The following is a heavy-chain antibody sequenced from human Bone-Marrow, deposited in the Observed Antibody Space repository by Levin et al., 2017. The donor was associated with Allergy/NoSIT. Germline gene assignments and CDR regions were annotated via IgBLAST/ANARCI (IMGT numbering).Heavy chain of an antibody. Sequence: SETLSLTCTVSGGSISSSSYYWGWIRQPPGKGLEWIGSIYYSGSTYYNPSLKSRVTIPVDTSKNQFSLKLSSVTAADTAVYYCARDSVHYYDSSGYYYVDAFDIWGQGTMVTVSS. CDR3: ARDSVHYYDSSGYYYVDAFDI. CDR1: GGSISSSSYY. CDR2: IYYSGST. V-gene: IGHV4-39*07. D-gene: IGHD3-22*01. J-gene: IGHJ3*02.